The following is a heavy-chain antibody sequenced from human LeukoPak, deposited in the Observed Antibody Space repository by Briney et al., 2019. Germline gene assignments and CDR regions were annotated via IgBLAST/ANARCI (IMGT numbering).Heavy chain of an antibody. CDR1: GYTFTGYY. CDR2: INPNSGGT. Sequence: ASVTVSCKASGYTFTGYYMHWVRQAPGQGLEWMGWINPNSGGTNYAQKFQGRVTMTRDTSISTAYMELSRLRSDDTAVYYCARARLVGGPYDAFDIWGQGTMVTVSS. CDR3: ARARLVGGPYDAFDI. J-gene: IGHJ3*02. D-gene: IGHD3-9*01. V-gene: IGHV1-2*02.